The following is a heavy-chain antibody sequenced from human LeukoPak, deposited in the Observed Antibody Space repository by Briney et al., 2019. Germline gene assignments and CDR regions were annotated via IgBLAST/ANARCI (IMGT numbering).Heavy chain of an antibody. CDR1: GFTFSSYG. Sequence: GRSLRLSCAASGFTFSSYGMHWVRQAPGKGLEWVAVISYDGSNKYYADSVKGRFTISRDNSKNTLYLQMNSLRAEDTAVYYCAKGLQSYCSGGSCYENWFDPWGQGTLVTVSS. CDR2: ISYDGSNK. D-gene: IGHD2-15*01. V-gene: IGHV3-30*18. J-gene: IGHJ5*02. CDR3: AKGLQSYCSGGSCYENWFDP.